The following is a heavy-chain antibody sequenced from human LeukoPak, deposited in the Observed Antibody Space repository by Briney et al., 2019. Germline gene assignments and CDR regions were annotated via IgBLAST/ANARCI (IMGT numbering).Heavy chain of an antibody. CDR2: IYHSGST. Sequence: SQTLSLTCTVSGGSISSGSYYWSWIRQPPGKGLEWIGSIYHSGSTYYNPSLKSRVTISVDTSKNQFSLRLTSVTAADTAVYYCARTRRPFGGVFDAFDIWGQGTMVTVSS. CDR1: GGSISSGSYY. V-gene: IGHV4-30-2*03. J-gene: IGHJ3*02. D-gene: IGHD3-16*01. CDR3: ARTRRPFGGVFDAFDI.